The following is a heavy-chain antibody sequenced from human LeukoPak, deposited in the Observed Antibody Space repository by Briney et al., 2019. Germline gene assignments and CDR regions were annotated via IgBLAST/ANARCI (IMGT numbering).Heavy chain of an antibody. Sequence: ASVKVSCKASGYTFTGYYMHWVRQAPGQGLEWMGWINPNSGGTNYAQKFQGRVTMTRDTSISTAYMELSRLRSDDTAFYYCARGSGYDYRFDPWGQGTLVTVSS. V-gene: IGHV1-2*02. CDR3: ARGSGYDYRFDP. D-gene: IGHD5-12*01. CDR2: INPNSGGT. CDR1: GYTFTGYY. J-gene: IGHJ5*02.